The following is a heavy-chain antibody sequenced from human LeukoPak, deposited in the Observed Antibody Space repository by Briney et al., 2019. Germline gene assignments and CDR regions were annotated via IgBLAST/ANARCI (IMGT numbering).Heavy chain of an antibody. CDR2: ISSSGSTI. J-gene: IGHJ4*02. CDR1: GFTFSDYY. D-gene: IGHD6-13*01. Sequence: GGSLRLSCAASGFTFSDYYMSWIRQAPGKGLEWVSYISSSGSTIYYADSVKGRFTISRDNAKNSLYLQMNSLRAEDTAVYYCARDRGSSSWYVYFDYWGQGTLVTVSS. CDR3: ARDRGSSSWYVYFDY. V-gene: IGHV3-11*04.